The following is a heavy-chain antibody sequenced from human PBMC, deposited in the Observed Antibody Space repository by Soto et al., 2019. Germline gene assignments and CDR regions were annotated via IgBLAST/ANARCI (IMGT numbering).Heavy chain of an antibody. D-gene: IGHD3-3*01. V-gene: IGHV4-59*08. J-gene: IGHJ4*02. CDR3: ARHPRVATIFGVVGKRPFDY. CDR2: VRYIGTT. Sequence: SETLSLTCTVSGASFRTYHWNWFRQPPGKGLEWIGYVRYIGTTNYNLSLKSRVTISIDTSKNQFSLQLSSVTAADTAVYYCARHPRVATIFGVVGKRPFDYWGQGTLVTVSS. CDR1: GASFRTYH.